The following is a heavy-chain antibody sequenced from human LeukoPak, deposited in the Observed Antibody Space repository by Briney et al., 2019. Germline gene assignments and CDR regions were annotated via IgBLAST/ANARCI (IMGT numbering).Heavy chain of an antibody. CDR3: ARHWNTRPYGGVLYY. CDR1: GFTVSSKY. D-gene: IGHD4-23*01. CDR2: IYSGTRT. J-gene: IGHJ4*02. Sequence: PGGSLRLSCATSGFTVSSKYMSRVRQAPGKGLEWVSIIYSGTRTSYADPVKGRVTISRDNAQNTLDLQMNSLRTEDTAVYYCARHWNTRPYGGVLYYWGQGTLVTVSS. V-gene: IGHV3-66*02.